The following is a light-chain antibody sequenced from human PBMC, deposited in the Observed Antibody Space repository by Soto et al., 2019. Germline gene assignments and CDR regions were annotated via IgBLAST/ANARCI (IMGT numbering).Light chain of an antibody. V-gene: IGKV1-39*01. CDR3: QRSYSTLSIT. CDR1: ESISRH. Sequence: DIQMTQSPSSLSASVGDRVTITCRASESISRHLNWYQQKPGKAPKLLIYAASSLQNGVPSRFSGSGSGTDFTLTISNLQPEDFATYYCQRSYSTLSITFGQGTRLEIK. CDR2: AAS. J-gene: IGKJ5*01.